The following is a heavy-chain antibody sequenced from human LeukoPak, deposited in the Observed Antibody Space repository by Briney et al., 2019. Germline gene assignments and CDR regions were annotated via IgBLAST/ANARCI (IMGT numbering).Heavy chain of an antibody. D-gene: IGHD5-12*01. CDR1: GFLFGDYA. J-gene: IGHJ1*01. V-gene: IGHV3-49*04. CDR3: TRGAMIPQYYQH. Sequence: PGGSLRLSCTASGFLFGDYAMSWVRQAPGKGLEWVGFIRSKAYGGTTEYAASVKVRVTISRDDTKSIAYLQMNSLITEDTAVYYCTRGAMIPQYYQHRGQGTLVTVSS. CDR2: IRSKAYGGTT.